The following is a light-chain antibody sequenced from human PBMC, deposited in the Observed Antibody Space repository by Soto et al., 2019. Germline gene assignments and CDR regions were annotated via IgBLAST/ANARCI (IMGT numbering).Light chain of an antibody. CDR3: QEYNSYSP. J-gene: IGKJ4*02. Sequence: DIQMTQSPSTLSASVGDRVTITCRASQSISSRLAWYQQKAGKAPKLLIYKTSSLQSGVPSRFGGSGSGTEFTLTISSLQPDDFATYYCQEYNSYSPFGGGTKVEIK. V-gene: IGKV1-5*03. CDR1: QSISSR. CDR2: KTS.